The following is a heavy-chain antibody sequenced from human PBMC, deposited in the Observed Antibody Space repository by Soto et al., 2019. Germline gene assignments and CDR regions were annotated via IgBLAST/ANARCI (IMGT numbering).Heavy chain of an antibody. CDR3: ARVLYRGLYYDSSGYPDY. CDR1: GYTFTSYG. V-gene: IGHV1-18*01. Sequence: ASVKVSCKASGYTFTSYGISWVRQAPGQGLEWMGWISAYNGNTNYAQKLQGRVTMTTDTSTSTAYMELRSLRSDDTAVYYCARVLYRGLYYDSSGYPDYCGQRTLVTVSS. CDR2: ISAYNGNT. J-gene: IGHJ4*02. D-gene: IGHD3-22*01.